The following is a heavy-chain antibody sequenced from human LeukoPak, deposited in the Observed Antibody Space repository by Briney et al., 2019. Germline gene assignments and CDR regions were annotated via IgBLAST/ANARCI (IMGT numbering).Heavy chain of an antibody. CDR3: ARVPTVRIGVQLERRYDYYYYGMDV. V-gene: IGHV3-7*03. CDR2: IKQDGSEK. J-gene: IGHJ6*02. D-gene: IGHD1-1*01. Sequence: PGGSLRLSCAASGFTFSSYWMSWVRQAPGKGLEWVANIKQDGSEKYYVDSVKGRFTISRDNAKNSLYLQMNSLRAEDTAVYYCARVPTVRIGVQLERRYDYYYYGMDVWGQGTTVTVSS. CDR1: GFTFSSYW.